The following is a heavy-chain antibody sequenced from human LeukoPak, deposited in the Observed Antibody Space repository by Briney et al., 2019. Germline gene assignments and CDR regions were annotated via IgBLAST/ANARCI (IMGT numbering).Heavy chain of an antibody. Sequence: SETLSLTCAVYGGSFSGYYWSWIRQPPGKGLEWIGEINHSGSTNYNPSLKSRVTISVDTSKNRFSLNLSSVTAADTAVYYCARVGYYYGSGTDYWGQGTLVTVSS. V-gene: IGHV4-34*01. J-gene: IGHJ4*02. CDR3: ARVGYYYGSGTDY. CDR2: INHSGST. CDR1: GGSFSGYY. D-gene: IGHD3-10*01.